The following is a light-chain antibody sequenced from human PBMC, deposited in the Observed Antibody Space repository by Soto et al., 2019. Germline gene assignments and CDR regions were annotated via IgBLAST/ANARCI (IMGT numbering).Light chain of an antibody. CDR2: DVS. CDR3: SSFTSSSTWV. Sequence: QSALTQPASVSGSPGQSSTISCTGTSSDVGGYNYVSWFQQHPGKAPKLMIYDVSNRPSGLSNRFSGSKSGNTASLTISGLQAEDEADYYCSSFTSSSTWVFGGGTKLTVL. J-gene: IGLJ3*02. V-gene: IGLV2-14*01. CDR1: SSDVGGYNY.